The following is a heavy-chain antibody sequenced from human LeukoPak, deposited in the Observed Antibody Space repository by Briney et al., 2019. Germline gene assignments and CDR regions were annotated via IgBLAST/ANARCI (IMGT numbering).Heavy chain of an antibody. Sequence: PSETLSLTCTVSDDSISSSSYYRGWIRQPPGKGLEWIGSTYHSGSVFYNPSLKSRVTISVDTSKNQFSLRLTSVTAADTAVYYCAKPTSFYGDYAYWGQGALVTVSS. CDR3: AKPTSFYGDYAY. D-gene: IGHD4-17*01. CDR2: TYHSGSV. CDR1: DDSISSSSYY. J-gene: IGHJ4*02. V-gene: IGHV4-39*01.